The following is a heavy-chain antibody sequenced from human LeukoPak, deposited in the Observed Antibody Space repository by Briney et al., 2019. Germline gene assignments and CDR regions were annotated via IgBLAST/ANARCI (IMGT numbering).Heavy chain of an antibody. CDR3: ARYKTYYYDSSGFSDY. CDR2: INHSGST. CDR1: GGSFSGYY. V-gene: IGHV4-34*01. J-gene: IGHJ4*02. Sequence: PSETLSLTCAVYGGSFSGYYWSWIRQPPGKGLEWIGEINHSGSTNYNPSLKSRVTISVDTSKNQFSLKLSSVTAADTAVYYCARYKTYYYDSSGFSDYWGQGTLVTVSS. D-gene: IGHD3-22*01.